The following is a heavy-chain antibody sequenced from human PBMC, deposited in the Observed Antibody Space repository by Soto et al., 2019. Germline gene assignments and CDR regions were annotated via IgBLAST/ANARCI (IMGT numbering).Heavy chain of an antibody. CDR2: ISAYNGNT. J-gene: IGHJ6*02. D-gene: IGHD6-13*01. CDR1: GYIFTNYV. CDR3: ARSSARGSHGPDDNGMDG. Sequence: ASVKVSCTASGYIFTNYVINWVRQAPGQGLEWMGWISAYNGNTNFAQTVQGRLTMTTDTSTATSYMELRSLTYDDTAVYFCARSSARGSHGPDDNGMDGWGQGNTVTV. V-gene: IGHV1-18*04.